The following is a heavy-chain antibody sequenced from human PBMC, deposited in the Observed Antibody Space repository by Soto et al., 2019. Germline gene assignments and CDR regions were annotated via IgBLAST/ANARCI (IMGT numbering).Heavy chain of an antibody. CDR3: ARHGSYYYYYMDV. J-gene: IGHJ6*03. CDR2: IYYSGST. Sequence: SETLSLTCTVSGGSISSYYWSWIRQPPGKGLEWIGYIYYSGSTNYNPSLESRVTISVDTSKNQFFLELTSVTAADTAIYYCARHGSYYYYYMDVWGKGTTVTVSS. CDR1: GGSISSYY. V-gene: IGHV4-59*08. D-gene: IGHD5-12*01.